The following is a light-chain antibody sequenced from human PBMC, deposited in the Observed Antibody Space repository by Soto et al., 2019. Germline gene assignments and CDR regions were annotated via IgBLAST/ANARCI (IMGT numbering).Light chain of an antibody. Sequence: QSVLTQPPSVSAAPGEKVTISCSGSSSNIGNNAVCWYQQLPGTAPKLLIYEINKRPSGIPDRFSGSKSGTSATLGITGLQTGDEAHYYCGTWDSSLSASFGGGTKLTVL. V-gene: IGLV1-51*01. CDR3: GTWDSSLSAS. CDR2: EIN. J-gene: IGLJ2*01. CDR1: SSNIGNNA.